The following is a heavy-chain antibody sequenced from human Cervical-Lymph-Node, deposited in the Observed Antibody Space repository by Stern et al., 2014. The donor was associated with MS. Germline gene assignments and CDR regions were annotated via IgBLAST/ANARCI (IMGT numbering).Heavy chain of an antibody. CDR3: ARVGTDSSGYQEATFDY. D-gene: IGHD3-22*01. CDR1: GGSISSYY. J-gene: IGHJ4*02. Sequence: QVQLQESGPGLVKPSETLSLTCTVSGGSISSYYWSWIRQPPGKGLEWIGYIYYSGSTNYNPSLKSRVTISVDTSKNQFSLKLSSVTAADTAVYYCARVGTDSSGYQEATFDYWGQGTLVTVSS. V-gene: IGHV4-59*01. CDR2: IYYSGST.